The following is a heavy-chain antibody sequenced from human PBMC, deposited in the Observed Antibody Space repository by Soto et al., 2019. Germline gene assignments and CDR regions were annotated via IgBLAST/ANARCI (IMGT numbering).Heavy chain of an antibody. CDR1: GDSISSGGYY. J-gene: IGHJ6*02. Sequence: QVQLQESGPGLVKPSQTLSLTCTVSGDSISSGGYYWSWIRQHPGKGLEWIGYIFYSGSTYYNPSLTSRVTISVDTSTNQFSLKLSSVTVADTAVYYCARDGTIVAGGMDVWGQGTTVTVSS. CDR2: IFYSGST. D-gene: IGHD1-1*01. CDR3: ARDGTIVAGGMDV. V-gene: IGHV4-31*03.